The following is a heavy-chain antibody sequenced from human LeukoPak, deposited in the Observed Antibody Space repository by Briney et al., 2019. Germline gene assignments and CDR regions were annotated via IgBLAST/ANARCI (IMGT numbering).Heavy chain of an antibody. CDR2: INAGNGNT. CDR3: ARVPKPVSLFAFDI. V-gene: IGHV1-3*01. CDR1: GYTFTRYH. Sequence: GAPVKVSCKASGYTFTRYHMHWVRQAPGQRLEWMGWINAGNGNTKYSQKFQGRVTITRDTSASTAYMELSSLRSEDTAVYYCARVPKPVSLFAFDIWGQGTMVTVSS. J-gene: IGHJ3*02.